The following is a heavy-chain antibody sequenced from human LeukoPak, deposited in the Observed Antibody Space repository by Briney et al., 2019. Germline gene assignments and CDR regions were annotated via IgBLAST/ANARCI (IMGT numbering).Heavy chain of an antibody. D-gene: IGHD6-19*01. CDR3: AKTVAGYAPDAFDI. V-gene: IGHV4-4*02. Sequence: SGTLSLTCAVSGGSISSSNWWSWVRQPPGKGLEWIGEIYHSGSTNYNPSLKSRVTISVDKSKNQFSLKLSSVTAADTAVYYCAKTVAGYAPDAFDIWGQGTMVTVSS. J-gene: IGHJ3*02. CDR1: GGSISSSNW. CDR2: IYHSGST.